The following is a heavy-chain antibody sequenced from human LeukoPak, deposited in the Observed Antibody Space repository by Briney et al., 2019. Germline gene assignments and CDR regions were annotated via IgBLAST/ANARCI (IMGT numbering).Heavy chain of an antibody. CDR3: ARHRSNTPGDY. CDR2: IYYSGST. V-gene: IGHV4-59*08. Sequence: SETLSLTCTVSGGSISSYYWSWIRQPPGKGREWIAYIYYSGSTNYNPSLKSRVPTPVNTPKNQFALKLSSVTAADTGVYYCARHRSNTPGDYGGQGTLVTVSS. J-gene: IGHJ4*02. CDR1: GGSISSYY. D-gene: IGHD1-14*01.